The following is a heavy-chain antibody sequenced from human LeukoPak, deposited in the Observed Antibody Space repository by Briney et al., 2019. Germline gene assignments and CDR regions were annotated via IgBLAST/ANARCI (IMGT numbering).Heavy chain of an antibody. CDR1: GFTFSSYS. CDR3: ARVFSGSGSTGSFDY. J-gene: IGHJ4*02. Sequence: GGSLRLSCAASGFTFSSYSMNWVRQAPGKGLEWVAAIWSDASGTKYAEAVKGRFTISRDNSKNTLYLLVDSLRAEDTAVYYCARVFSGSGSTGSFDYWGQGTLVTASS. V-gene: IGHV3-33*08. CDR2: IWSDASGT. D-gene: IGHD3-22*01.